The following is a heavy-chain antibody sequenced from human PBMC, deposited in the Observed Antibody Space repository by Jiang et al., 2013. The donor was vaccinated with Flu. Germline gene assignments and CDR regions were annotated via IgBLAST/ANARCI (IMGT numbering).Heavy chain of an antibody. CDR1: GYTFTGHY. Sequence: LVESGAEVKTPGASVKVSCKASGYTFTGHYMNWVRQAPGQGLEWMGWINPNSGGANYAQKFQGRVTMTGDTSISTAYMELSRLRSDDTAVYYCARDLAGNTFDYWGQGTLVTVSS. J-gene: IGHJ4*02. V-gene: IGHV1-2*02. D-gene: IGHD1/OR15-1a*01. CDR3: ARDLAGNTFDY. CDR2: INPNSGGA.